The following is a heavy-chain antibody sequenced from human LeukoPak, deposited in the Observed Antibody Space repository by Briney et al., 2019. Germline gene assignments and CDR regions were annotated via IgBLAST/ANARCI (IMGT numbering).Heavy chain of an antibody. CDR3: ARLNGPFPSD. CDR1: GDSISTSNSY. J-gene: IGHJ4*02. V-gene: IGHV4-39*07. CDR2: IYHSGGT. Sequence: PSETLSLTCTVSGDSISTSNSYWGWIRQPPGKGLEWIGSIYHSGGTYYNPSLKSRVTISVDTSKNQFSLKLSSVTAADTAVYYCARLNGPFPSDWGQGTLVTVSS. D-gene: IGHD4-17*01.